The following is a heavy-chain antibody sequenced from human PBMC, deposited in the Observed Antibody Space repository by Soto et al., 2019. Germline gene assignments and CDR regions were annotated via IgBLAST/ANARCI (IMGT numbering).Heavy chain of an antibody. D-gene: IGHD3-10*01. J-gene: IGHJ4*02. V-gene: IGHV4-30-4*01. CDR3: ARGGRKTHPFDY. CDR1: GGSISSGDYY. Sequence: PSETLSLTCTVSGGSISSGDYYWSWIRQPPGKGLEWIGYIYYSGSTYYNPSLKSRVTISVDTSKNQFSLKLSSVTAADTAVYYCARGGRKTHPFDYWGQGTLVTVSS. CDR2: IYYSGST.